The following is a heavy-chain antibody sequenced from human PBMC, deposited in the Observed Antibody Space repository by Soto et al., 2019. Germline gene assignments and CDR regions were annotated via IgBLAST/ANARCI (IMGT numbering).Heavy chain of an antibody. J-gene: IGHJ3*02. CDR2: ISAYNGNT. V-gene: IGHV1-18*04. D-gene: IGHD3-22*01. Sequence: ASVKLSCKASGYTFTSYSISWVRQAPGQGLEWMGWISAYNGNTNYAQKLQGRVTMTTDTSTSTAYMELRSLRSDDTAVYYCARGRWDDSSGYDAFDIWGQGTMVTVSS. CDR3: ARGRWDDSSGYDAFDI. CDR1: GYTFTSYS.